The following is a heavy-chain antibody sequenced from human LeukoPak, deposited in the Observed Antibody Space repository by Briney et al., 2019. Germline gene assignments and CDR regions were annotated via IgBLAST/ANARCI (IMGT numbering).Heavy chain of an antibody. CDR1: GYTFTSYD. Sequence: ASVKVSCKASGYTFTSYDINWVRQATGQGLEWMGWMSPNSGNTGYAQKFQGRVTMTRNTSISTAYMELSSLRSEDTAVYYCARTFPRTYYYGMDVWGQGTTVTVSS. CDR2: MSPNSGNT. J-gene: IGHJ6*02. CDR3: ARTFPRTYYYGMDV. V-gene: IGHV1-8*01.